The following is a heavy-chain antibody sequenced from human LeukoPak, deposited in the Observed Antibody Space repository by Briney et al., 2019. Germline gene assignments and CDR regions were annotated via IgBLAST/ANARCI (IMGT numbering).Heavy chain of an antibody. V-gene: IGHV4-61*08. Sequence: PSQTLSLTCSVSGGSIRSDGYYWSWIRQPPGKGLEWIGYIYYSGSTNYNPSLKSRVTISVDTSKNQFSLKLSSVTAADTAVYYCASSRKSTGSGSYYNSIDYWGQGTLVTVSS. CDR3: ASSRKSTGSGSYYNSIDY. CDR2: IYYSGST. D-gene: IGHD3-10*01. J-gene: IGHJ4*02. CDR1: GGSIRSDGYY.